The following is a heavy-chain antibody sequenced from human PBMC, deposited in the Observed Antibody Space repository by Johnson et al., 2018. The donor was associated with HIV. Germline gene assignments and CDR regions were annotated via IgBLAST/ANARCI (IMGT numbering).Heavy chain of an antibody. CDR2: IYSGGST. V-gene: IGHV3-66*01. CDR1: GFTVSSNY. J-gene: IGHJ3*02. D-gene: IGHD1-7*01. CDR3: ARERNYGTHAAFDI. Sequence: EVQLVESGGGLVQPGGSLRLSCAASGFTVSSNYMSWVRQAPGKGLEWVSVIYSGGSTYYADSVKGRFTISRDNAKNSLYLQMNSLRAEDTAVYYCARERNYGTHAAFDIWGQGTMVTVSS.